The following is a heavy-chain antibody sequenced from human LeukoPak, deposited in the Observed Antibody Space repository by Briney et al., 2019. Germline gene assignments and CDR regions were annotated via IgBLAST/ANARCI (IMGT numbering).Heavy chain of an antibody. J-gene: IGHJ4*02. CDR2: IYSGGST. V-gene: IGHV3-66*02. CDR1: GFTVSSNY. Sequence: GGSLRLSCAASGFTVSSNYMSWVRQAPGKGLEWVSVIYSGGSTYYADSVKGRFTISRDISKNTLYLQMNSLRAEDTAVYYCARDDYGDYIFDYWGQGTLVTVSS. D-gene: IGHD4-17*01. CDR3: ARDDYGDYIFDY.